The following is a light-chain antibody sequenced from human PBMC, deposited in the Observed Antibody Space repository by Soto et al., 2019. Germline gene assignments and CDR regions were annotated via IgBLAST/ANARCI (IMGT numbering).Light chain of an antibody. CDR2: GAS. Sequence: EMVMTQSPATLSVSPGERATLSCGASQSVSSNLAWYQQKPGQAPRLLIYGASTRTTGIPAKFSGSGSGTEFTLTISSRQSEDFAVYFCQQYNNWTLTFGGGTKVEIK. V-gene: IGKV3-15*01. CDR1: QSVSSN. CDR3: QQYNNWTLT. J-gene: IGKJ4*01.